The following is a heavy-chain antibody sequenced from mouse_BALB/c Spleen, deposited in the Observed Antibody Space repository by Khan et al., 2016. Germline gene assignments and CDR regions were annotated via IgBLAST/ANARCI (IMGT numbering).Heavy chain of an antibody. V-gene: IGHV1S34*01. CDR3: SISYGSSYVGFAY. CDR2: ITSYNGAY. J-gene: IGHJ3*01. Sequence: LVKTGASVKISCKASGYSFTGYYMHWVKQSHGKSLEWIGYITSYNGAYSYTQKFKGKATFTVETSSSTAYMQFNSLTSEASAIYSCSISYGSSYVGFAYWGQGTLVTVSA. CDR1: GYSFTGYY. D-gene: IGHD1-1*01.